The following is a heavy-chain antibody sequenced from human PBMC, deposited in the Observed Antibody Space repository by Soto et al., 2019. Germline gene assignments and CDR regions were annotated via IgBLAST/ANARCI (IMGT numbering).Heavy chain of an antibody. V-gene: IGHV3-30-3*01. CDR3: ARGIAVAGPRLDY. J-gene: IGHJ4*02. D-gene: IGHD6-19*01. Sequence: QVQLVESGGGVVQSGRSLRLSCAASGFTFSSYAMHWVRQAPGKGLEWVAVISYDGSNKYYADSVKGRFTISRDNSKNTLYLQMNSLRAEDTAVYYCARGIAVAGPRLDYWGQGTLVTVSS. CDR1: GFTFSSYA. CDR2: ISYDGSNK.